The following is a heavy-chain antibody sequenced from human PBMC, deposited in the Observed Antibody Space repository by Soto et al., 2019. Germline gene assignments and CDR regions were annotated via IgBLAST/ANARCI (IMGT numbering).Heavy chain of an antibody. Sequence: PSETLSLTCTVSGGSISSGGYYWSWIRQHPGKGLEWIGYIYYSGSTYYNPSLKSRVTISVDTSKNQFSLKLSSVTAADTAVYYCARVGGSCSSTSCYRLGAFDIWGQGTMVTVSS. J-gene: IGHJ3*02. CDR1: GGSISSGGYY. V-gene: IGHV4-31*03. D-gene: IGHD2-2*01. CDR3: ARVGGSCSSTSCYRLGAFDI. CDR2: IYYSGST.